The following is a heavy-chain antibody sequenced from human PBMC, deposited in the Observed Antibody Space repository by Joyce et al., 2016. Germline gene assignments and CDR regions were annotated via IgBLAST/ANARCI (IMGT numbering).Heavy chain of an antibody. CDR3: ARERYSYGYFES. Sequence: EVQLVESGGGLSQPGGSLRLACVASGFTVSSNYMTWVRQAPVKGLHWVSTIYSGGHTVYADSVQGRFTISRDNSKNTLFLQMNSLRADDTAMYYCARERYSYGYFESWGQGTLVTVSS. CDR1: GFTVSSNY. J-gene: IGHJ4*02. V-gene: IGHV3-53*01. CDR2: IYSGGHT. D-gene: IGHD5-18*01.